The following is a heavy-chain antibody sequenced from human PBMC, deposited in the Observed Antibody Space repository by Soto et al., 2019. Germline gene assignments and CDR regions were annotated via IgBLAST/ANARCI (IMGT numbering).Heavy chain of an antibody. V-gene: IGHV1-69*13. J-gene: IGHJ4*02. Sequence: ASVKVSCKASGGTFSSYAISWVRQAPGQGLEWMGGIIPIFGTANYAQKFQGRVTITADESTSTAYMALSSLRSEDTAVYYCARARGRGSSSGTFDYWGQGTLVTVSS. CDR2: IIPIFGTA. D-gene: IGHD6-13*01. CDR3: ARARGRGSSSGTFDY. CDR1: GGTFSSYA.